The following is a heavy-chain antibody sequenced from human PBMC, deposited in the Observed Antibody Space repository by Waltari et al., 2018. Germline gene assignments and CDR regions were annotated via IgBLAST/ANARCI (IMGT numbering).Heavy chain of an antibody. CDR3: ARDSRGFDP. CDR1: GGSISSHY. J-gene: IGHJ5*02. D-gene: IGHD3-10*01. Sequence: QVQLQESAPGLVKPSETLSLPCTVSGGSISSHYWSWIRQPPGKGLEWIGYIYYSVSTNYNPALKSRVTIAVDTSKNQFSLKLSSVTAADTAVYYCARDSRGFDPWGQGTLVTVSS. CDR2: IYYSVST. V-gene: IGHV4-59*11.